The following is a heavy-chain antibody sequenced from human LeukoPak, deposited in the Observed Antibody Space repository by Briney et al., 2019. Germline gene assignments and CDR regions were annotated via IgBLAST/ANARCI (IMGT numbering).Heavy chain of an antibody. Sequence: PGGSLRLSCAASGFTFSDYYMSWIRQAPGKGLEWVSYISSSGSTIYYADSVKGRFTISRDNAKNSLYLQMNNLGAEDTAVYYCARGYDSSGYNWFDPWGQGTLVTVSS. CDR1: GFTFSDYY. V-gene: IGHV3-11*01. D-gene: IGHD3-22*01. CDR3: ARGYDSSGYNWFDP. CDR2: ISSSGSTI. J-gene: IGHJ5*02.